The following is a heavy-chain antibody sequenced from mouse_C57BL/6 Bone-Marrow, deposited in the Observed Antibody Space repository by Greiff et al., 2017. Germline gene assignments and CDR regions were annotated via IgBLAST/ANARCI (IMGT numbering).Heavy chain of an antibody. J-gene: IGHJ2*01. CDR1: GYSITSGYY. V-gene: IGHV3-6*01. CDR3: AHLTSFDY. CDR2: ISYDGSN. D-gene: IGHD4-1*01. Sequence: EVKLQESGPGLVKPSQSLSLTCSVTGYSITSGYYWNWIRQFPGNKLEWMGYISYDGSNNYNPSLKNRISITRDTSKNQFFLKLNSVTTEDTATYYCAHLTSFDYWGQGTTLTVSS.